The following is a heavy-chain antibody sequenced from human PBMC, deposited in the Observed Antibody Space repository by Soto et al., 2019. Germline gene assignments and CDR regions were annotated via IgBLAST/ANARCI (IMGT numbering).Heavy chain of an antibody. D-gene: IGHD1-26*01. CDR2: VSGYNGHT. V-gene: IGHV1-18*01. CDR3: ARLVGPTSSGDWFAP. CDR1: GYPVLSYG. Sequence: QGKLEQSGGEVKKPGASVKVSCKASGYPVLSYGITWLRQAPGQGLEWMGWVSGYNGHTNYAQKFQGRVTMTRYMSTATAYMERRNLRSDDTAVYYCARLVGPTSSGDWFAPWGQGTLVTVSA. J-gene: IGHJ5*02.